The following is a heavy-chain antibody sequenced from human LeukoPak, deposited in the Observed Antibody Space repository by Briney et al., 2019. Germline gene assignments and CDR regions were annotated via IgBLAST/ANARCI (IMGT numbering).Heavy chain of an antibody. CDR2: IYYSGSP. V-gene: IGHV4-59*01. J-gene: IGHJ6*02. D-gene: IGHD1-14*01. CDR1: VGSISSYY. CDR3: ARGARRVYYYYGMDV. Sequence: SETLSLTCTVSVGSISSYYWRWIRQPPGKGLEWIGYIYYSGSPNYYPSLKSRVTISVDTSKNQFTLKLSSVTAADTAVYYCARGARRVYYYYGMDVWGQGTTVTVPS.